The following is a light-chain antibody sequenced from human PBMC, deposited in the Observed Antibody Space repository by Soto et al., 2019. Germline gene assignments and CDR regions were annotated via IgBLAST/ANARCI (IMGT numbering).Light chain of an antibody. V-gene: IGLV2-23*01. CDR2: EGS. Sequence: QSVLTQPASVSGSPGQSITISCTGTSSDVGSYILVSWYQQHPGRAPKLMIYEGSRRPSGVSDRFSGSRSGNTASLTISGLQAEDEADYYCCSYAGSFTRVLGGGTKLTVL. CDR3: CSYAGSFTRV. CDR1: SSDVGSYIL. J-gene: IGLJ3*02.